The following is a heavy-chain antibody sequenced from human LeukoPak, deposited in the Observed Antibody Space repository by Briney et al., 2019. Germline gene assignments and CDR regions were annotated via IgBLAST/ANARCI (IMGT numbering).Heavy chain of an antibody. D-gene: IGHD6-25*01. V-gene: IGHV1-18*01. Sequence: GASVKASCKASGYIFTSYGISWVRQAPGQGREWVGWISVYNGNTNYAQKLQGRVTMTTDTSTSTAYMELRSLRSDDTAVYFCARDGGQEIAAGDFWGQGTLVTVSS. CDR1: GYIFTSYG. CDR2: ISVYNGNT. J-gene: IGHJ4*02. CDR3: ARDGGQEIAAGDF.